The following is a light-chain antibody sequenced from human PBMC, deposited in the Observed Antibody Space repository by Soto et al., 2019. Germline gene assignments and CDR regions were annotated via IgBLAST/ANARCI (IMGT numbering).Light chain of an antibody. Sequence: QSALTQPASVSGSPGQSITISCTGTSSDVGSYNYVSWYQQHPGKAPKLMIYDVINRPSGVSNRFSGSKSGNTASLTISGLQAGDEADYYCNSYTSSSTWVFGGGTKLTVL. V-gene: IGLV2-14*01. CDR1: SSDVGSYNY. CDR2: DVI. J-gene: IGLJ3*02. CDR3: NSYTSSSTWV.